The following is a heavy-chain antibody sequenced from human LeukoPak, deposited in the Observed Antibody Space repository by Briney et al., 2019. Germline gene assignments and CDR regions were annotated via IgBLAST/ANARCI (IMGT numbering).Heavy chain of an antibody. V-gene: IGHV3-11*04. D-gene: IGHD1-26*01. J-gene: IGHJ4*02. CDR3: ARDGGTFSFSFDY. CDR2: ISSSSSTI. Sequence: LSLTCTVSGGSIGTSNYYWGWIRQPPGKGLEWVSYISSSSSTIYYADSMKGRFTISRDNAKNSLYLQMNSLRAEDTAVYYCARDGGTFSFSFDYWGQGTLVTVSS. CDR1: GGSIGTSNYY.